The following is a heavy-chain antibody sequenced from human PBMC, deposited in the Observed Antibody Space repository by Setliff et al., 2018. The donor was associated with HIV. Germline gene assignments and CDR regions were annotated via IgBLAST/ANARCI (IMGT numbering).Heavy chain of an antibody. Sequence: PSETLSLTCTASGGSTSNEYWSWIRQPPGKGLEWIGYIYDSGSPKYNPSLKSRVTISIDTSKSQISLKLTSVTAADTAMYHCARVYYFDSSGYYQRGDVFDIWGQGTMVTVSS. CDR1: GGSTSNEY. CDR3: ARVYYFDSSGYYQRGDVFDI. V-gene: IGHV4-59*01. J-gene: IGHJ3*02. D-gene: IGHD3-22*01. CDR2: IYDSGSP.